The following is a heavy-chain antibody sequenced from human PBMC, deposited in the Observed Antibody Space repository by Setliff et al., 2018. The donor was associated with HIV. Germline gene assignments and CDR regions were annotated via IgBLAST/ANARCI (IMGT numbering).Heavy chain of an antibody. J-gene: IGHJ4*02. CDR1: GYTFTGYY. V-gene: IGHV1-2*02. CDR3: ARRMSSGSYYDY. D-gene: IGHD1-26*01. CDR2: INPNSGGT. Sequence: ASVKVSCKSSGYTFTGYYMHWVRQAPGQGLEWMGWINPNSGGTNYAQKFQGRITMTRDTSITTAYMELSSLRSDDTAVYYCARRMSSGSYYDYWGQGTLVTVSS.